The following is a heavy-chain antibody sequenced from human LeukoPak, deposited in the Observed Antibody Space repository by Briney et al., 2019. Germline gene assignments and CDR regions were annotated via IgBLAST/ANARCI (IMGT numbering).Heavy chain of an antibody. D-gene: IGHD3-16*01. CDR1: GGSISSYY. J-gene: IGHJ4*02. Sequence: SETLSLTCTVSGGSISSYYWSWIRQPPGKGLEWIGYIYYSGSTSYNPSLKSRVTISVDTSKNQFSLTLTSVTAADTAVYYCASQRGPYRTSVFDYWGQGTLVTVSS. CDR2: IYYSGST. CDR3: ASQRGPYRTSVFDY. V-gene: IGHV4-59*12.